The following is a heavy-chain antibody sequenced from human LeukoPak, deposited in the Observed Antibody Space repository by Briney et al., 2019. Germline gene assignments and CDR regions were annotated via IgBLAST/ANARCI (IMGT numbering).Heavy chain of an antibody. CDR1: GLTVTNAW. Sequence: GGSLRLSCSASGLTVTNAWMNWVRQAPGKGLEWVAHINPDGRDTYYVDSVKGRFTISRDNAQNSMYLQMNSLRVEDTADYYCTSWGDTTAEYFQRWGQGTLVTVSS. J-gene: IGHJ1*01. D-gene: IGHD2-21*02. V-gene: IGHV3-7*01. CDR3: TSWGDTTAEYFQR. CDR2: INPDGRDT.